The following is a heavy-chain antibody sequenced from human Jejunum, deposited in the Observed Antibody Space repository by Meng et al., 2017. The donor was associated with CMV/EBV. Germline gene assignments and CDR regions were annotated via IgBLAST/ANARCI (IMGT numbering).Heavy chain of an antibody. CDR2: ISSGKGA. Sequence: EVQLLESGGGLVQPGGSLRLSCAASGFTFSTHAMTWVRQVPGKGLECVSQISSGKGARYADSVKGRFTISRDNSKNMVYLQMNSLRVEDTAVYYCAKKGWGHNRADEPIDFWGQGVLVTVSS. CDR3: AKKGWGHNRADEPIDF. D-gene: IGHD1-14*01. CDR1: GFTFSTHA. V-gene: IGHV3-23*01. J-gene: IGHJ4*02.